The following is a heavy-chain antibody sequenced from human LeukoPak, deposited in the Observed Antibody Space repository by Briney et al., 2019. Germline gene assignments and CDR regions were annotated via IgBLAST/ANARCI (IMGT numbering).Heavy chain of an antibody. CDR1: GGSISSGGYY. D-gene: IGHD3-3*01. J-gene: IGHJ5*02. CDR3: ARDGYYDFWSGLGRNWFDP. Sequence: SQTLSLTCTVSGGSISSGGYYWSWIRQPPGKGLEWIGRIYTSGSTNYNPSLKSRVTISVDTSKNQFSLKLSSVTAADTAVYYCARDGYYDFWSGLGRNWFDPWGQGTLVTVSS. CDR2: IYTSGST. V-gene: IGHV4-61*02.